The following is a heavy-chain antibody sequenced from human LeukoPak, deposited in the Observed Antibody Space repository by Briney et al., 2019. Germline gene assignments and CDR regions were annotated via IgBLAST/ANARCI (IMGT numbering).Heavy chain of an antibody. J-gene: IGHJ1*01. D-gene: IGHD3-9*01. CDR1: GYTFTSYY. CDR2: INPSGGST. Sequence: ASVKVSCKASGYTFTSYYMHWVRQAPGQGLEWMGIINPSGGSTSYAQKFQGRVTMTRDTSTSTAYMELSSLRSEDTAVYYCARDLSPNYDILTGHPSGGYFQHWGQGTLVTVSS. CDR3: ARDLSPNYDILTGHPSGGYFQH. V-gene: IGHV1-46*01.